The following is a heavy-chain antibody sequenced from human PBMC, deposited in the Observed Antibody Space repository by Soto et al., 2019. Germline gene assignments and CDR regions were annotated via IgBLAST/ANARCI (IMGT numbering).Heavy chain of an antibody. V-gene: IGHV4-34*01. CDR2: INHSGST. J-gene: IGHJ4*02. CDR3: ARAIQLWSYSPFDY. Sequence: SETLSLTCAVYGGSFSGYYWSWIRQPPGKGLEWIGEINHSGSTNYNPSLKSRVTISVDTSKNQFSLKLSSVTAADTAVYYCARAIQLWSYSPFDYWGQGTLVTVSS. D-gene: IGHD5-18*01. CDR1: GGSFSGYY.